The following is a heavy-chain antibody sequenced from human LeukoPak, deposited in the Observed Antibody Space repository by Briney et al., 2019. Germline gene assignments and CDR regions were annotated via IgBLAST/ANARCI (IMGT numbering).Heavy chain of an antibody. Sequence: PGGSLRLSCVVSGFTFSNYGMHRVRQAPGKGIEWVAVINYDGSNKYYADSVKGRFTISRDNSKNTLYLQMNSLRVEDTAVYYCARALSTGGRIDYWGQGTLVTVSS. CDR3: ARALSTGGRIDY. J-gene: IGHJ4*02. CDR2: INYDGSNK. CDR1: GFTFSNYG. V-gene: IGHV3-33*01. D-gene: IGHD2-8*02.